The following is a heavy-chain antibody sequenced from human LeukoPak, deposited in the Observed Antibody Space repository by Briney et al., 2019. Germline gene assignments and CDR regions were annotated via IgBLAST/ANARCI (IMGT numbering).Heavy chain of an antibody. CDR1: GGSFSGYY. V-gene: IGHV4-34*01. D-gene: IGHD3-22*01. CDR2: INHSGST. Sequence: SETLSLTCAVYGGSFSGYYWSWIRQPPGKGLEWIGEINHSGSTNYNPSLESRVTISVDTSKNQFSLKLSSVTAADTAVYYCVVPDSSGYYSRGSFDYWGQGTLVTVSS. CDR3: VVPDSSGYYSRGSFDY. J-gene: IGHJ4*02.